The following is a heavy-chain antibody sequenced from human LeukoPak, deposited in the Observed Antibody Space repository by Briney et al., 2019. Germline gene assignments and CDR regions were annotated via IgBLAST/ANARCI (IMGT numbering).Heavy chain of an antibody. J-gene: IGHJ3*02. V-gene: IGHV5-51*01. CDR1: QYTFTSTW. D-gene: IGHD1-26*01. CDR2: IHPGDSDT. CDR3: ARPYSGSYYAFDI. Sequence: GESLRISCKDSQYTFTSTWIAWVRQMPGKGLEWMGIIHPGDSDTRYSPSFQGQVTISAAKSISTAYLQWSSLKASDTAMYYCARPYSGSYYAFDIWGQGTMVTVSS.